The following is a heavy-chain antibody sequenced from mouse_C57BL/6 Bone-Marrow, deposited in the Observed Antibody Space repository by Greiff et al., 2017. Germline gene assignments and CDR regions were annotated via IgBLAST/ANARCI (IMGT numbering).Heavy chain of an antibody. Sequence: VQLQQPGAELVRPGTSVKLSCKASGYTFTSYWMHWVKQRPGQGLEWIGVIDPSDSYTNYNQKFKGKATLTVDTSSSTVYMQLSSLTSEDSAVYYCARDSSPLYYYAMDYWGQGTSVTVSS. CDR1: GYTFTSYW. CDR2: IDPSDSYT. CDR3: ARDSSPLYYYAMDY. V-gene: IGHV1-59*01. J-gene: IGHJ4*01. D-gene: IGHD1-1*01.